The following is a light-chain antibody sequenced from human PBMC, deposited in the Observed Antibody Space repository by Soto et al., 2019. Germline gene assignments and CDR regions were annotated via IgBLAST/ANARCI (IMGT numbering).Light chain of an antibody. Sequence: AIQLTQSPSSLSASVGDRVTITCRASQGISSALAWYQQKPGKAPKVLIYDASSLESGVPSRFSGSGSGTDFTLTISGPQPEDFATYYCQQFNSYPITFGQGTRLEIK. CDR3: QQFNSYPIT. CDR2: DAS. J-gene: IGKJ5*01. V-gene: IGKV1-13*02. CDR1: QGISSA.